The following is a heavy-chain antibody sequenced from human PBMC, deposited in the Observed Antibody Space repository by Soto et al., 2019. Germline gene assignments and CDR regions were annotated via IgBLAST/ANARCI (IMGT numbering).Heavy chain of an antibody. D-gene: IGHD7-27*01. CDR3: AWGDRSLRHSFEL. CDR2: VNHSGEA. CDR1: GGSFRDYY. J-gene: IGHJ5*02. Sequence: SETLSLTCGVSGGSFRDYYWIWVRQPPGKGLEWIGEVNHSGEATYHPSLQSRVTISLDPSNNHVTLKLTAVTAADTALYFRAWGDRSLRHSFELWGQGSQVTFSS. V-gene: IGHV4-34*01.